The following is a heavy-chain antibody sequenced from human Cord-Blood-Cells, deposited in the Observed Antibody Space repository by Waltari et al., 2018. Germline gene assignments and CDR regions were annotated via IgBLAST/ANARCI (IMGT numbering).Heavy chain of an antibody. V-gene: IGHV4-34*01. J-gene: IGHJ1*01. Sequence: QVQLQQWGAGLLKPSETLSLTCAVYGGSFSGYYWSWIRQPPGKGLEWIGEINHSGSTNYNPSLKSRVTISVDTSKNQFSLKLSSVTAADTAVYYCARRRAEYFQHWGQGTLATVSS. CDR3: ARRRAEYFQH. CDR2: INHSGST. CDR1: GGSFSGYY.